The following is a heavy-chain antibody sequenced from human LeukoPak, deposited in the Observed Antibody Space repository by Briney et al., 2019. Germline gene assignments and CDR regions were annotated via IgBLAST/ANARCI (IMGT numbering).Heavy chain of an antibody. Sequence: PSETLSLTCAVYGGXFSGYYCSWIRQPPGKGQDWIGEIIHSGGTNYNPSLKSRVTISVDTSKNQFSLNLNSINAADTAVYYCARGLGGSYYFDHWGQGTLVTVSS. V-gene: IGHV4-34*01. CDR1: GGXFSGYY. J-gene: IGHJ4*02. D-gene: IGHD1-26*01. CDR2: IIHSGGT. CDR3: ARGLGGSYYFDH.